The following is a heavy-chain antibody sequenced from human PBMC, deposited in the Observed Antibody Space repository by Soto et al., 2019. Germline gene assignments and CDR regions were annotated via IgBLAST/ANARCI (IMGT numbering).Heavy chain of an antibody. Sequence: GGSLRLSCAASGFTLSSYSMNWVRQAPGKGLEWVSSISSSSSYIYYADSVKGRFTISRDNAKNSLYLQMNSLRAEDTAVYYCARDRSTLRTYYYDSSGYYNFDYWGQGTLVTVSS. CDR3: ARDRSTLRTYYYDSSGYYNFDY. J-gene: IGHJ4*02. V-gene: IGHV3-21*01. CDR1: GFTLSSYS. D-gene: IGHD3-22*01. CDR2: ISSSSSYI.